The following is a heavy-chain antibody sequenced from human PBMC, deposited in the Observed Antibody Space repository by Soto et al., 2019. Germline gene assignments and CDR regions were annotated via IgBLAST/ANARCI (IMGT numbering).Heavy chain of an antibody. Sequence: QVQLVQSGAEVKKPGASVKVSCKASGYTFTSYAMHWVRQAPGQRLEWMGWINAGNGNTKYSQKLQGRVTITRDTSASTAYMELSSLRSEDTAVYYCARRLNGYLYDFDYRGQGTLVTVSS. CDR2: INAGNGNT. CDR3: ARRLNGYLYDFDY. CDR1: GYTFTSYA. D-gene: IGHD5-18*01. J-gene: IGHJ4*02. V-gene: IGHV1-3*01.